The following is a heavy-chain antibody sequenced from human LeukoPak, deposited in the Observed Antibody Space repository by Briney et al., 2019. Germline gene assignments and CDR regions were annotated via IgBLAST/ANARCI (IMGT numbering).Heavy chain of an antibody. CDR3: AKGSGYFVLPPVSYIDY. Sequence: GGSLSLSCAASGFTFSFYNMNWVRQAPGKGLEWVSYISRDSITTYYADSVKGRFTISRDNAKNSLYLQMNSLRAEDTAVYYCAKGSGYFVLPPVSYIDYWGQGTLVTVSS. CDR1: GFTFSFYN. CDR2: ISRDSITT. V-gene: IGHV3-48*01. J-gene: IGHJ4*02. D-gene: IGHD2-15*01.